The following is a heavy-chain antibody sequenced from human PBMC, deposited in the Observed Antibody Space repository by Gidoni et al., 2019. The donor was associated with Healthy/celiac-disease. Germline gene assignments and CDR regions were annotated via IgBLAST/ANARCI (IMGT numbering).Heavy chain of an antibody. CDR1: GFTFSSYA. CDR3: AKDYHSSSPVVDYFDY. D-gene: IGHD6-6*01. J-gene: IGHJ4*02. Sequence: EVQLFESGGGLVQPGGSLRLSCAASGFTFSSYAMSWVRQAPGKGLEWVAAISGSGGSTYYADSVKGRFTISRDNSKNTLYLQMNSLRAEDTAVYYCAKDYHSSSPVVDYFDYWGQGTLVTVSS. V-gene: IGHV3-23*01. CDR2: ISGSGGST.